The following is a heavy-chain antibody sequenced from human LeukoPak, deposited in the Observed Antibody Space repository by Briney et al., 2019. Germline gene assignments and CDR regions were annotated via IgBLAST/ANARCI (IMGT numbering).Heavy chain of an antibody. J-gene: IGHJ6*02. V-gene: IGHV3-23*01. CDR3: AKAYIVVVPAAIYYYGMDV. CDR2: ISGSGGTT. Sequence: SGGSLRLSCAASGFTFSTYAMSWVRQAPGKGLECVSSISGSGGTTSYADSVKGRFTISRDNSKNTLYLQMNSLRAEDTAVYYCAKAYIVVVPAAIYYYGMDVWGQGTTVTVSS. CDR1: GFTFSTYA. D-gene: IGHD2-2*01.